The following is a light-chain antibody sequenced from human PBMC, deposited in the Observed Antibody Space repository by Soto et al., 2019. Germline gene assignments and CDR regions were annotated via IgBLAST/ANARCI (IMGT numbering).Light chain of an antibody. Sequence: EIVMTQSPATLSVSPGESATLSCRASQSISSELAWYQQKPGQPPRLLIYGASTRATGVPARFTGSGSGSDVTLTISGLQSEDLAVYYCHQGHNWPLTFGQGTRLEI. V-gene: IGKV3-15*01. CDR3: HQGHNWPLT. CDR1: QSISSE. CDR2: GAS. J-gene: IGKJ2*01.